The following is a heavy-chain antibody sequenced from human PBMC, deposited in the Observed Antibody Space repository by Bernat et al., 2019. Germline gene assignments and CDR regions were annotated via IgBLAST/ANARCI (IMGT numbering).Heavy chain of an antibody. Sequence: EVQLVESGGGLVQPGGSLRLSCAASGFTFSSHWMSWVRQAPGRGLEWVANIKHDGSEEYYVDSVKGRFTISRDNARNSLYLQMNSLRAEDTAVYYCARARGFDYWGQGTLVTVSS. V-gene: IGHV3-7*03. D-gene: IGHD3-10*01. CDR1: GFTFSSHW. CDR3: ARARGFDY. J-gene: IGHJ4*02. CDR2: IKHDGSEE.